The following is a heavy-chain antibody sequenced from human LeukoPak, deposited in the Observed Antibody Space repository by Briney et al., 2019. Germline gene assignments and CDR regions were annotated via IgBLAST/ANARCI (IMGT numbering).Heavy chain of an antibody. J-gene: IGHJ5*02. CDR2: IWHDASDI. D-gene: IGHD3-10*01. V-gene: IGHV3-30*02. Sequence: GGSLRLSCAASGSVFSTSVMPWVRQAPGRGLEWVALIWHDASDIYYADSVKGRFTISRDNSKNTLYLQTHSLRTEDTGVYYCVKDHLVRGVMASWGQGTLVTVSS. CDR1: GSVFSTSV. CDR3: VKDHLVRGVMAS.